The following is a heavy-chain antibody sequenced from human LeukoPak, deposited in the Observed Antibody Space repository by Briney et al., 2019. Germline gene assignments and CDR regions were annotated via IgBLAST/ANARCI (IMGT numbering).Heavy chain of an antibody. CDR3: TRVNFKWLVLDY. CDR1: GFTFGDYA. V-gene: IGHV3-49*04. D-gene: IGHD6-19*01. Sequence: GGSLRLSCTASGFTFGDYAMSWVRQAPGKGLEWVGFIRSKAYGGTTEYAASVKGRFTISRDDSKSIAYLQTNSLKTEDTAVYYCTRVNFKWLVLDYWGQGTLVTVSS. J-gene: IGHJ4*02. CDR2: IRSKAYGGTT.